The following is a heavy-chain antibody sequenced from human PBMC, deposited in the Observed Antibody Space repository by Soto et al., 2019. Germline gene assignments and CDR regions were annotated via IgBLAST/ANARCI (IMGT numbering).Heavy chain of an antibody. CDR3: ARAERSGWFRGWYFAY. D-gene: IGHD6-19*01. J-gene: IGHJ4*02. V-gene: IGHV4-34*01. Sequence: QVQLQQWGAGLLKPSETLSLTCAVYGGSFSGYYWSWIRQPPGKGLEWIGEINHSGSTKYNPSLKSRVTISVDTSKNPFSLKLSSVTAADTAVYYCARAERSGWFRGWYFAYCGQGTLVTVSS. CDR1: GGSFSGYY. CDR2: INHSGST.